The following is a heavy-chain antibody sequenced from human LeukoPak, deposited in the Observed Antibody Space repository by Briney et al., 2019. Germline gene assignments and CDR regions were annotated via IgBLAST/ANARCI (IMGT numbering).Heavy chain of an antibody. CDR1: GFTFINYY. CDR2: INLSGGST. Sequence: ASVKVSCKASGFTFINYYMHWVRQAPGQGLEWLGIINLSGGSTHYPQKFQDRVTMTRDTSTSTVYMELSNLRSEDTAVYYCARDLDYGEKSEDYWGQGTLVTVSS. V-gene: IGHV1-46*01. D-gene: IGHD4/OR15-4a*01. CDR3: ARDLDYGEKSEDY. J-gene: IGHJ4*02.